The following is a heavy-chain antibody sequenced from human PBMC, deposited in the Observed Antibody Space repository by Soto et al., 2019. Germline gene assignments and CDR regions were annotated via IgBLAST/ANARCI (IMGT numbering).Heavy chain of an antibody. CDR2: IYSGGST. J-gene: IGHJ5*02. Sequence: EVQLVESGGGLVQPGGSLRLSCAASGFTVSSNYMSWVRQAPGKGLEWVSVIYSGGSTYYADSVKGRFTISRDNSKNTLDLQVNSLRAEDTAVYYCASCGGDCYLGFGFDPWGQGTLVTVSS. D-gene: IGHD2-21*02. V-gene: IGHV3-66*01. CDR1: GFTVSSNY. CDR3: ASCGGDCYLGFGFDP.